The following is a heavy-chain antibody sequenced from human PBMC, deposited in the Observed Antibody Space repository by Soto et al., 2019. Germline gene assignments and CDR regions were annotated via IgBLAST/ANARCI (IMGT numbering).Heavy chain of an antibody. D-gene: IGHD3-22*01. V-gene: IGHV1-69*01. Sequence: QVQLVQSGAEVKKPGSSVKVSCKASGGTFSGYAISWVRQAPGQGLEWMGGIIPIFGTANYAQKFQGRVTITADESTSTAYMELSSLRSEDTAVYYCAREGDYYDSSGYFNYFDYWGQGTLVTVSS. J-gene: IGHJ4*02. CDR3: AREGDYYDSSGYFNYFDY. CDR1: GGTFSGYA. CDR2: IIPIFGTA.